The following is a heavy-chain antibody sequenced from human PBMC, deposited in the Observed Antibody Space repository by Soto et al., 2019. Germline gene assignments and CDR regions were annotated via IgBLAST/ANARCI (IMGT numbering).Heavy chain of an antibody. CDR2: INHSGST. D-gene: IGHD3-10*01. J-gene: IGHJ6*03. Sequence: SETLSLTCAVYGGSFSGYYWSWIRQPPGKGLEWIGEINHSGSTNYNPSLKSRVTISVDTSKNQFSLKLSSVTAADTAVYYCARATYYYGSGSHYYYYMDVWGKGTTVTVSS. CDR3: ARATYYYGSGSHYYYYMDV. CDR1: GGSFSGYY. V-gene: IGHV4-34*01.